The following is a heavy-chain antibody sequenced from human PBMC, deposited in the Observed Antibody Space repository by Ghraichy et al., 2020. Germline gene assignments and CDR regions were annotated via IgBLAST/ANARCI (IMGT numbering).Heavy chain of an antibody. D-gene: IGHD5-18*01. V-gene: IGHV4-39*01. Sequence: SQTLSLTCTVSGGSISSSSYYWGWIRQPPGKGLEWIGSIYYSGSTYYNPSLKSRVTISVDTSKNQFSLKLSSVTAADTAVYYCARPPSRGYSYGPEGLNWYFDLWGRGTLVTVSS. J-gene: IGHJ2*01. CDR1: GGSISSSSYY. CDR2: IYYSGST. CDR3: ARPPSRGYSYGPEGLNWYFDL.